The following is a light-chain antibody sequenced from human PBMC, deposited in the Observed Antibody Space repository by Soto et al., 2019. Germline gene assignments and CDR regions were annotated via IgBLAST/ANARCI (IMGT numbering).Light chain of an antibody. V-gene: IGKV3-20*01. Sequence: EIVLTQSPGTLSLSPGERATLSCRASQSVSSSHLAWYQQKPGQAPRLLIYGASSRATGIPDRFSGSGSGTDFTLTISRLEPEDFPVYYCQQYGSSPTWTFGQGTKVEIK. CDR1: QSVSSSH. J-gene: IGKJ1*01. CDR3: QQYGSSPTWT. CDR2: GAS.